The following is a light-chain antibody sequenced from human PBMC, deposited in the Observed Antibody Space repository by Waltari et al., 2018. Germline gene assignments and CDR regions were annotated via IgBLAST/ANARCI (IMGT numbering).Light chain of an antibody. CDR3: CAYAGSYILL. CDR2: DVS. V-gene: IGLV2-11*01. J-gene: IGLJ3*02. CDR1: RSDIGGHND. Sequence: QSALTQPRSVSGSPGQSVTISCTGTRSDIGGHNDVLWYQQHPGKAPKVMIYDVSKRPSGVPDRFSGSKSDSTASLTISGLQADDEADYYCCAYAGSYILLFGGGTKLTVL.